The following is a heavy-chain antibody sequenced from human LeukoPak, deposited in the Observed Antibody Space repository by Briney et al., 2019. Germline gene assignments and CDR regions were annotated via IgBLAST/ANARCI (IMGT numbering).Heavy chain of an antibody. D-gene: IGHD2-2*01. CDR2: IYYSGST. Sequence: SETLSLTCTVSGGSIGSSSYYWGWIRQPPGKGLEWIGSIYYSGSTYYNPSLKSRVTISVDTSKNQFSLKLNSVTAADTALYYCARLGYCSSASCGPLDYWGQGTLVTVSS. V-gene: IGHV4-39*01. CDR3: ARLGYCSSASCGPLDY. J-gene: IGHJ4*02. CDR1: GGSIGSSSYY.